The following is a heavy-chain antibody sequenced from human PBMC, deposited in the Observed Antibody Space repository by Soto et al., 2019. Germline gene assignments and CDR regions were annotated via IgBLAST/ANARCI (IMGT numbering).Heavy chain of an antibody. Sequence: QVQLQESGPGLVKPSQTLSLTYTVSGGSISSGGYYWSWIRQHPGKGLEWIGYIYYSGSTYYNPSLKSRVTISVDTSKNQFSLKLSSVTAADTAVYYCARTYYYDSSGYYYENWYFDLWGRGTLVTVSS. D-gene: IGHD3-22*01. CDR3: ARTYYYDSSGYYYENWYFDL. J-gene: IGHJ2*01. V-gene: IGHV4-31*03. CDR1: GGSISSGGYY. CDR2: IYYSGST.